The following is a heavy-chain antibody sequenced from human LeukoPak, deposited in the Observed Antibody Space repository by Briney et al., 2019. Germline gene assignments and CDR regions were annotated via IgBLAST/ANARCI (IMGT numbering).Heavy chain of an antibody. Sequence: SETLSLTCTVSGGSISSYYWSWIRQPAGKGLGWIGRIYTSGSTNYNPSLKSRVTISVDTSKNQFSLRLSSVTAADTAVYYCARDFSSSSSVYYYYYMDVWGKGTTVTVSS. D-gene: IGHD6-6*01. J-gene: IGHJ6*03. CDR2: IYTSGST. CDR1: GGSISSYY. CDR3: ARDFSSSSSVYYYYYMDV. V-gene: IGHV4-4*07.